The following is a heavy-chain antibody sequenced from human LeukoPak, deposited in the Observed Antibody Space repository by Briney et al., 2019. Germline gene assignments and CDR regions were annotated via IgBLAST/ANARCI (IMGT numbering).Heavy chain of an antibody. D-gene: IGHD3-22*01. CDR2: ISAYNGNT. V-gene: IGHV1-18*01. Sequence: GASVKVSCKASGYTFTSYGISWVRQAPGQGLEWMGWISAYNGNTNYAQKLQGRVTMTTDTSTSTAHMELRSLRSDDTAVYYCARAMDYYDSSGPSGAFDYWGQGTLVTVSS. J-gene: IGHJ4*02. CDR1: GYTFTSYG. CDR3: ARAMDYYDSSGPSGAFDY.